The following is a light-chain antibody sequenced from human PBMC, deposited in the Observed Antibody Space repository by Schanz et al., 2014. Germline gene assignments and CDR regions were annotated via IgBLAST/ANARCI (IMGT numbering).Light chain of an antibody. CDR2: DVH. CDR3: CSYAGSSTLV. J-gene: IGLJ2*01. Sequence: QSALTQPASVSGSPGQSITIFCTGTSSDIGAHNYVSWYQQHPGKAPKLIVYDVHDRPSGVSNRFSASKSGNTASLTISRLQAEDEADYYCCSYAGSSTLVFGGGTKLTVL. V-gene: IGLV2-14*03. CDR1: SSDIGAHNY.